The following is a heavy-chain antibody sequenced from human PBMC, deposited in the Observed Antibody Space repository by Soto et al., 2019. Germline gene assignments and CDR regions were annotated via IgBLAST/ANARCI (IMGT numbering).Heavy chain of an antibody. Sequence: QVVLLQSGAEVKAPGSSVRVSCQVSGSTFNNFAFSWVRQAPGNGPEWMGGIVVDSNTAEYSQRFQDRVTITADTSSKTLYMELGRLTFEDTAVYYCARAIKRWEVNYSFDCWGQGTLVTVSS. CDR3: ARAIKRWEVNYSFDC. V-gene: IGHV1-69*06. J-gene: IGHJ4*02. CDR2: IVVDSNTA. D-gene: IGHD1-26*01. CDR1: GSTFNNFA.